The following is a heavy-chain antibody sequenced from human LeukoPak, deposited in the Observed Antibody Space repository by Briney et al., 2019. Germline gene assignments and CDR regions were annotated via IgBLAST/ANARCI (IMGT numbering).Heavy chain of an antibody. V-gene: IGHV3-74*01. D-gene: IGHD3-10*01. Sequence: GGSLRLSCAASGFTFSSNAMSWVRQAPEKGLVWVSRIHSDGSSTNYADSVKGRFTISRDDAKKALFLQMNSLRAEDTALYYCVRERFNMLRGLSVAAYNVWGQGTMVTVSS. CDR1: GFTFSSNA. CDR3: VRERFNMLRGLSVAAYNV. CDR2: IHSDGSST. J-gene: IGHJ3*01.